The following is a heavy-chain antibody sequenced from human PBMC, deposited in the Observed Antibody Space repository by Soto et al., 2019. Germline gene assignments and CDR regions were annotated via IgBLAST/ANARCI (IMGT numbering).Heavy chain of an antibody. D-gene: IGHD3-22*01. J-gene: IGHJ4*02. CDR2: INPAGGTT. V-gene: IGHV1-46*01. CDR3: ALKVVTDYDN. CDR1: GYSFTSTY. Sequence: QVQLVQSGAEVKKPGASVRISCRASGYSFTSTYVHWVRQAPGQGPEWMGIINPAGGTTYYAQEFQGRLTITSDASTDTVFMDLHYLMSEETAVYFCALKVVTDYDNGGQGTLLTVSS.